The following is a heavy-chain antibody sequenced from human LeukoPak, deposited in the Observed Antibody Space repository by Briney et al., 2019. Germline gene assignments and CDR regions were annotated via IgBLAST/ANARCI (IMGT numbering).Heavy chain of an antibody. CDR3: ASGRSSSWNKNYYYYYMDV. V-gene: IGHV1-2*02. D-gene: IGHD6-13*01. Sequence: ASVKVSCKASGYTFTGYYMHWVRQAPGQGLEWMGWINPNSGGTNYAQKFQGRVTMTRDMSTSTVYMELSSLRSEDTAVYYCASGRSSSWNKNYYYYYMDVWGKGTTVTVSS. J-gene: IGHJ6*03. CDR2: INPNSGGT. CDR1: GYTFTGYY.